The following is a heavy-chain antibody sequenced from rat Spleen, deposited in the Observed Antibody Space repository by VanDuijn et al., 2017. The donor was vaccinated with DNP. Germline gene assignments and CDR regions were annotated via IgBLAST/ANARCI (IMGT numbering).Heavy chain of an antibody. J-gene: IGHJ4*01. CDR3: ARSGYYAMDV. Sequence: QVQLKESGPGLVQSSETLSLTCTVSGFSLHTYSIHWVRQHSGKSLEWMGRIWNDGDTSYNSALTTRLSISRDTSKSQVFLKINGLQSEDTGTYFCARSGYYAMDVWGQGTSVTVSS. V-gene: IGHV2S18*01. CDR2: IWNDGDT. CDR1: GFSLHTYS.